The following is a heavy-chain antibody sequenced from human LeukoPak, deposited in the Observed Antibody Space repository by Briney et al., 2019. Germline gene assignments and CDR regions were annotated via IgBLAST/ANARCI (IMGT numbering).Heavy chain of an antibody. V-gene: IGHV4-59*08. CDR3: AGSYFYDGNRYFDY. D-gene: IGHD3-22*01. J-gene: IGHJ4*02. CDR1: GGSITSYY. CDR2: IYYTGST. Sequence: SEPLSLTCNVSGGSITSYYWNWLPPPPGKGLEWIGYIYYTGSTNSNPSLRSRVTMSLDTSKNQFSLKLSSGTATDTARYYCAGSYFYDGNRYFDYWGQGALVTVSS.